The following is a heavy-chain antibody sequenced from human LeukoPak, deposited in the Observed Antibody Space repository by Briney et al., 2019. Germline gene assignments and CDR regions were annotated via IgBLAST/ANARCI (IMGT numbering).Heavy chain of an antibody. V-gene: IGHV4-30-2*01. J-gene: IGHJ6*03. Sequence: SETLSLTCTVSGGSISSGGYYWSWIRQPPGKGLEWIGYIYHSGSTYYNPSLKSRVTISVDRSKNQFSLKLSSVTAADTAVYYCASYSSGWGYNYYYMDVWGKGTTVTVSS. CDR2: IYHSGST. CDR3: ASYSSGWGYNYYYMDV. D-gene: IGHD6-19*01. CDR1: GGSISSGGYY.